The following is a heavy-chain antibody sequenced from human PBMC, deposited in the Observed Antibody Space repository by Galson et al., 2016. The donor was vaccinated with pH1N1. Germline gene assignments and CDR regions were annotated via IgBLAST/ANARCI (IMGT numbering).Heavy chain of an antibody. CDR1: GYTFTTFG. V-gene: IGHV1-18*01. CDR3: ARDQNWNLDY. J-gene: IGHJ4*02. D-gene: IGHD1-1*01. Sequence: SVKVSCKASGYTFTTFGISWVRQAPGKGLEWLGWISTSKGNTKNAQRLLDRVTMTRDTSTSTVLMELTSLRSDDTAIYYCARDQNWNLDYWGQGTLVTVSS. CDR2: ISTSKGNT.